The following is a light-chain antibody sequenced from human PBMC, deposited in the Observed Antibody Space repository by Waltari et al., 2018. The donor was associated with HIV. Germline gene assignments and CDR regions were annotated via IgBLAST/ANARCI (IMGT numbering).Light chain of an antibody. CDR2: RNK. Sequence: QDGPAQPSSVCQALAQTITITCTGTKDNTGFERADGLHHHQGQPPNLLTNRNKERSPGISERFSASRSGNTASLTITGIQPDDEADYYCSAWDSSLNGGVFGEGTHLTVL. V-gene: IGLV10-54*04. CDR1: KDNTGFER. CDR3: SAWDSSLNGGV. J-gene: IGLJ3*02.